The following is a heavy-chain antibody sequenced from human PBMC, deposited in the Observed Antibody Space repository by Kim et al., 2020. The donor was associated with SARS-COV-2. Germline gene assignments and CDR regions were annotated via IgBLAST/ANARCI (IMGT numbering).Heavy chain of an antibody. CDR3: ARSSGYSSSWTFDY. V-gene: IGHV3-53*01. Sequence: GGSLRLSCAASGFTVSSNYMSWVRQAPGKGLEWVSVIYSGGSTYYADSVKGRFTISRDNSKNTLYLQMNSLRAEDTAVYYCARSSGYSSSWTFDYWGQGTLVTVSS. CDR2: IYSGGST. J-gene: IGHJ4*02. CDR1: GFTVSSNY. D-gene: IGHD6-13*01.